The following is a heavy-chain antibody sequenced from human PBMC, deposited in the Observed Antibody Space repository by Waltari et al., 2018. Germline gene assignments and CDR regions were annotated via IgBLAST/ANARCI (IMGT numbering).Heavy chain of an antibody. D-gene: IGHD5-12*01. Sequence: QVQLQESGPGLVKPSETLSLTCTVSGGSISSYYWSWIRQPPGKGLDWIGYLYYSGSNNYNPSLKSRVTISVDASKNQFSLKLNSVTAADTAVYYCARGGYSGYDGWFDPWGQGTLVTVSS. CDR2: LYYSGSN. CDR1: GGSISSYY. J-gene: IGHJ5*02. V-gene: IGHV4-59*01. CDR3: ARGGYSGYDGWFDP.